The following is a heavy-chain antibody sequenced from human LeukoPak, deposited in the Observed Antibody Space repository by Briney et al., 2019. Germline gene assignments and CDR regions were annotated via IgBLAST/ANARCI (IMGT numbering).Heavy chain of an antibody. CDR2: ISYDGSNK. J-gene: IGHJ4*02. CDR1: GFTFSSYA. CDR3: AKDRGHYGSGSYEGYY. Sequence: GGSLRLSCAASGFTFSSYAMHWVRQAPGKGLEWVAVISYDGSNKYYADSVKGRFTISRDNSKNTLYLQMNSLRAEDTAVYYCAKDRGHYGSGSYEGYYWGQGTLVTVSS. D-gene: IGHD3-10*01. V-gene: IGHV3-30-3*02.